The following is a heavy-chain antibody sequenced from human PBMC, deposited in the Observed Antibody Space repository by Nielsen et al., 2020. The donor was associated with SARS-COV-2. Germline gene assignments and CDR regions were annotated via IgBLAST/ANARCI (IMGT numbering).Heavy chain of an antibody. V-gene: IGHV4-39*02. CDR3: ARGAYGDYVYTYYYYGTDV. CDR1: GGSISSGSYY. CDR2: IYYSGST. J-gene: IGHJ6*02. D-gene: IGHD4-17*01. Sequence: SETLSLTCTVSGGSISSGSYYWGWIRQPPGKGLEWIGSIYYSGSTYYNPSLKSRVTISVDTSKNLFSLKLSSVTAADTAVYYCARGAYGDYVYTYYYYGTDVWGQGTTVTVSS.